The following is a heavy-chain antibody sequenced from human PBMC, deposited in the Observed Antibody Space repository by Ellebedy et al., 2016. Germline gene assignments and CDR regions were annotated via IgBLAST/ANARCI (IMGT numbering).Heavy chain of an antibody. CDR2: ISSSGSTI. Sequence: GGSLRLSCAASGFTFSDYYMSWIRQAPGKGLEWVSYISSSGSTIYYADSVKGRFTISRDNAKNSLYLQMNSLRAEDTAVYYCARGGGDYGYGVYYYYYGMDVWGQGTTVTVSS. J-gene: IGHJ6*02. V-gene: IGHV3-11*01. CDR3: ARGGGDYGYGVYYYYYGMDV. D-gene: IGHD5-18*01. CDR1: GFTFSDYY.